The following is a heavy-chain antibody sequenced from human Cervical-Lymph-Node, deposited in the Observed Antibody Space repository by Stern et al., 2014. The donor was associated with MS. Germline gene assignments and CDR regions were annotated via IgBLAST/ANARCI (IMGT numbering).Heavy chain of an antibody. J-gene: IGHJ6*02. CDR3: ARWTVYDYVWGSYRPPYGMDV. D-gene: IGHD3-16*02. CDR1: GYTFTSYG. V-gene: IGHV1-18*04. Sequence: VHLVESGAEVKKPGASVKVSCKASGYTFTSYGISWVRQAPGQGLEWMGWISAYNGNTNYAQKLQGRVTMTTDTSTSTAYMELRSLRSDDTAVYYCARWTVYDYVWGSYRPPYGMDVWGQGTTVTVSS. CDR2: ISAYNGNT.